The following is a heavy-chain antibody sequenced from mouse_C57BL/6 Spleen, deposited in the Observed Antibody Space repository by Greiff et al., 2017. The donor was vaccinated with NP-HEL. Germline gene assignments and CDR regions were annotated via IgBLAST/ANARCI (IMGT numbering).Heavy chain of an antibody. CDR1: GFSFNTYA. CDR2: IRSKSNNYAT. Sequence: EVKLVESGGGLVQPKGSLKLSCAASGFSFNTYAMNWVRQAPGKGLEWVARIRSKSNNYATYYADSVKDRFTISRDDSESMLYLQMNNLKTEDTAMYYCVRRDSFYAMDYWGQGTSVTVSS. J-gene: IGHJ4*01. V-gene: IGHV10-1*01. CDR3: VRRDSFYAMDY.